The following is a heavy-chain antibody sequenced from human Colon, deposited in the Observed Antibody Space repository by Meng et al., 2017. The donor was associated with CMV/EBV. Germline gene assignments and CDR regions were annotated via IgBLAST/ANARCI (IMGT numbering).Heavy chain of an antibody. CDR2: IKPSTGDT. Sequence: QVQLVQSGVEVKKPATSVNLSCKASGYTFTGYWMHWVRQAPGQGREWMGRIKPSTGDTNYAQNFQGRVTVTRDTSISTVYMEVNSLTSDDTAVYYCTREGFDYWGQGALVTVSS. V-gene: IGHV1-2*06. CDR1: GYTFTGYW. CDR3: TREGFDY. J-gene: IGHJ4*02.